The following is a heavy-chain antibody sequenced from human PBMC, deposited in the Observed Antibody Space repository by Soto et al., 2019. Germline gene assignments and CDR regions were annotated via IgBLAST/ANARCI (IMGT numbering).Heavy chain of an antibody. CDR1: GYTFTKYA. V-gene: IGHV1-3*01. J-gene: IGHJ5*02. Sequence: ASVKVSCKASGYTFTKYALHWVRQAPGQRLEWMGWINAGNGNTKYSQKFQGRVTITRDTSASTSYMQLSSLRSEDTAVYYCARGEGSCRGGTCYRWFDPRGQGTLVTVSS. D-gene: IGHD2-15*01. CDR2: INAGNGNT. CDR3: ARGEGSCRGGTCYRWFDP.